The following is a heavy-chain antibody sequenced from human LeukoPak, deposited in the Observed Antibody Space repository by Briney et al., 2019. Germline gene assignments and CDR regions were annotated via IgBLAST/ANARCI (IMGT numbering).Heavy chain of an antibody. J-gene: IGHJ6*03. CDR3: AKADYGSGSYHYYYYMDV. D-gene: IGHD3-10*01. CDR2: ISGSGGST. V-gene: IGHV3-23*01. Sequence: GGSLRLSCAASGFTFSSYAMSWVRQAPGKGLEWVSAISGSGGSTYFADSVKGRFTISRDNSKNTLYLQMNSLRAEDTAVYYCAKADYGSGSYHYYYYMDVWGKGTTVTVSS. CDR1: GFTFSSYA.